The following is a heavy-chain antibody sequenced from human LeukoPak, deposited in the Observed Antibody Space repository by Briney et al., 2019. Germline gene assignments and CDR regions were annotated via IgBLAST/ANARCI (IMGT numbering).Heavy chain of an antibody. J-gene: IGHJ5*02. CDR1: GFTFDDYA. CDR2: ISWNSGSI. V-gene: IGHV3-9*01. D-gene: IGHD3-22*01. CDR3: ARDLGQYYDTSDNWFDP. Sequence: GGSLRLSCAASGFTFDDYAMHWVRQAPGKGLEWVSGISWNSGSIGYADSVKGRFTISRDNAKNSLYLQMNSLRAEDTAVYYCARDLGQYYDTSDNWFDPWGQGTLVTVSS.